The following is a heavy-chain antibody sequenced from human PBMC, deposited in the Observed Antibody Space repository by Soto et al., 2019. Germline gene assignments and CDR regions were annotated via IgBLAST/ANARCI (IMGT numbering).Heavy chain of an antibody. CDR3: AHLDSSGYFNPYFDY. D-gene: IGHD3-22*01. CDR1: GFSLSTSGVG. Sequence: SGPTLVNPTQTLTLTCTFSGFSLSTSGVGVGWIRQPPGKALEWLALIYWNDDKRYSPSLKSRFTITKDTSKNQVVLTMTNMDPMDTATYYCAHLDSSGYFNPYFDYWGQGTLVTVSS. CDR2: IYWNDDK. J-gene: IGHJ4*02. V-gene: IGHV2-5*01.